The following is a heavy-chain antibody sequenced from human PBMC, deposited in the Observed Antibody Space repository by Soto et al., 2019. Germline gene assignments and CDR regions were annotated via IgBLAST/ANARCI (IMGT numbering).Heavy chain of an antibody. J-gene: IGHJ5*02. V-gene: IGHV4-30-4*01. CDR1: GGSISSGDYY. CDR3: ARVRTMVRGVIRWFDP. CDR2: IYYSGST. Sequence: QVQLQESGPGLVKPSQTLSLTCTVSGGSISSGDYYWSWIRQPPGKGLEWIGYIYYSGSTYYNPSLKRRVTLSVDTSKNQFSLKLSSVTAADPAVYYCARVRTMVRGVIRWFDPWGQGTLVTVSS. D-gene: IGHD3-10*01.